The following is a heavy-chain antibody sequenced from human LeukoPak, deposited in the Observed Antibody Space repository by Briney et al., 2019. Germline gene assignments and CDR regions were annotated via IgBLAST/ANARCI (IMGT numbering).Heavy chain of an antibody. CDR2: IIPIFGTA. D-gene: IGHD4-17*01. CDR1: GGTFSSYA. J-gene: IGHJ5*02. V-gene: IGHV1-69*06. Sequence: SVKVSCKASGGTFSSYAISWVRQAPGQGLEWMGGIIPIFGTANYAQKFQGRVTITADKSTSTAYMELSSLRSEDTAVYYCARAPQYGAYFDPWGQGTLVTVSS. CDR3: ARAPQYGAYFDP.